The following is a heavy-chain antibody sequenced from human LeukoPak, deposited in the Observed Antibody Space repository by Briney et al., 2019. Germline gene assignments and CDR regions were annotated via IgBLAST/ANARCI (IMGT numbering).Heavy chain of an antibody. CDR3: ARDPVGSGSYFDY. D-gene: IGHD3-22*01. J-gene: IGHJ4*02. V-gene: IGHV1-46*01. Sequence: ASVKVSCKASGYTFTSYGISWVRQAPGQGLEWMGIINPSGGSTSYAQKFQGRVTMTRDTSTSTVYMELSSLRSEDTAVYYCARDPVGSGSYFDYWGQGTLVTVSS. CDR2: INPSGGST. CDR1: GYTFTSYG.